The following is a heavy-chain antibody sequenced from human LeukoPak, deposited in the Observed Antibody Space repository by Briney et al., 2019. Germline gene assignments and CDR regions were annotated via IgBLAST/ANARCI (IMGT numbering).Heavy chain of an antibody. Sequence: PSETLSLTCTVSGYSISSGYYWGWIRQPPGKGLEWIGSIYHSGSTYYNPSLKSRVTISVDTSKNQFSLKLSSVTAADTAVYYCARAPITMVRDRFVLYYYYMDVWGKGTTVTISS. CDR3: ARAPITMVRDRFVLYYYYMDV. CDR1: GYSISSGYY. V-gene: IGHV4-38-2*02. J-gene: IGHJ6*03. CDR2: IYHSGST. D-gene: IGHD3-10*01.